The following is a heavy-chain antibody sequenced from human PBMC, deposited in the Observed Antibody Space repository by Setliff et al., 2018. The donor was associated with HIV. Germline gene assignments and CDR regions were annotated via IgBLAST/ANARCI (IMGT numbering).Heavy chain of an antibody. CDR3: ARANYDILTAFEGEWDY. J-gene: IGHJ4*02. D-gene: IGHD3-9*01. CDR2: IIPIFGTP. CDR1: GDTFNSHA. V-gene: IGHV1-69*13. Sequence: GASVKVSCKASGDTFNSHAISWVRQAPGQGLEWMGGIIPIFGTPNYAQKFKGRLTITADESTSTVYMELSSLRSDDTAVYYCARANYDILTAFEGEWDYWGQGTLVTVSS.